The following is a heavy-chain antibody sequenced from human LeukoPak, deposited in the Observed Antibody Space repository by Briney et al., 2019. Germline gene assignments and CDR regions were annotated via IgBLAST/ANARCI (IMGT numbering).Heavy chain of an antibody. J-gene: IGHJ6*02. Sequence: PGGSLRLSCAASGFTFSSYAMSWVRQAPGKGLECVSAISGSGGSTYYADSVKGRFTHSRDNSKSTLYLQMNSLRAEDTAVYYCAKLFYTASVYYYYGMDVWGQGTTVTVSS. V-gene: IGHV3-23*01. D-gene: IGHD3-16*01. CDR3: AKLFYTASVYYYYGMDV. CDR1: GFTFSSYA. CDR2: ISGSGGST.